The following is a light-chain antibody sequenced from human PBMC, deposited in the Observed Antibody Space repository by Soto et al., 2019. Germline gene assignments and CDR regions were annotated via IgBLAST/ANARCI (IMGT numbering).Light chain of an antibody. Sequence: QSVLAQPASVSGSPGQSITSSCTGTSSDVGAYNSVSWYQQHPHRAPQVIIYKGTQRPSGVSNRFSGSTSGNAASLPISALQADDEADYFCCSSAPESTYVFGTGTKLTVL. V-gene: IGLV2-23*01. J-gene: IGLJ1*01. CDR3: CSSAPESTYV. CDR2: KGT. CDR1: SSDVGAYNS.